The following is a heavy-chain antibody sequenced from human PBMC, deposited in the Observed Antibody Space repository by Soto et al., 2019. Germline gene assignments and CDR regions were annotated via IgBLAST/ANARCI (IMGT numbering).Heavy chain of an antibody. Sequence: QVQLQESGPGLVKPSETLSLTCTVSGGSISSYYWSWIRQPPGKGLEWIGYIYYSGSTNYNPSLXXRXTISVDTSKNQFSLKLSSVTAADTAVYYCARGRGYGSGSYDYWGQGTLVTVSS. D-gene: IGHD3-10*01. CDR2: IYYSGST. CDR3: ARGRGYGSGSYDY. J-gene: IGHJ4*02. CDR1: GGSISSYY. V-gene: IGHV4-59*01.